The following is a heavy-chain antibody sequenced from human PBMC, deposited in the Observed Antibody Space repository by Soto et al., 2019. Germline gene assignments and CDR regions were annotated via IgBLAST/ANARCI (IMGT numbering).Heavy chain of an antibody. V-gene: IGHV4-30-4*01. D-gene: IGHD6-13*01. CDR3: ATVRSRWNIDY. CDR1: GGSISSDDHY. Sequence: QVQLQESGPGLVKPSQTLSLTCIVSGGSISSDDHYWSWIRQPPGKGLEWIGYIYYSGTTHSNPSLKRRLFISLDTSKNQFSLQRTSVTAADTAVYYCATVRSRWNIDYWGQGTLVTVSS. CDR2: IYYSGTT. J-gene: IGHJ4*02.